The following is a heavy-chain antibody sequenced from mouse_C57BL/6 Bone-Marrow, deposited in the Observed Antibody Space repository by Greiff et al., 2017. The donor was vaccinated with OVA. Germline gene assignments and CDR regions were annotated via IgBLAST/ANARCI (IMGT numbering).Heavy chain of an antibody. D-gene: IGHD1-2*01. J-gene: IGHJ2*01. CDR1: GYAFSSYW. CDR3: ARSRFTTAGGDY. Sequence: VKLMESGAELVKPGASVKISCKASGYAFSSYWMNWVKQRPGKGLEWIGQIYPGDGDTNYNGKFKGKATLTADKSSSTAYMQLSSLTSEDSAGYFCARSRFTTAGGDYWGQGTTLTVSS. V-gene: IGHV1-80*01. CDR2: IYPGDGDT.